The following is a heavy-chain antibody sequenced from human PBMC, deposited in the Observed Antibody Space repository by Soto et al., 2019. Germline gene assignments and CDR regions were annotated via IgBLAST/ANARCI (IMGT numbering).Heavy chain of an antibody. CDR3: ARDSRYSSGWYRGGYYGMDV. J-gene: IGHJ6*02. D-gene: IGHD6-19*01. CDR2: IWYDGSNK. Sequence: QVQLVESGGGVVQPGRSLRLSCAASGFTFSSYGMHWVRQAPGKGLEWVAVIWYDGSNKYYADSVKGRFTISRDNSKNTLYLQMNSLSAEDTAVYYCARDSRYSSGWYRGGYYGMDVWGQGTTVTVSS. V-gene: IGHV3-33*01. CDR1: GFTFSSYG.